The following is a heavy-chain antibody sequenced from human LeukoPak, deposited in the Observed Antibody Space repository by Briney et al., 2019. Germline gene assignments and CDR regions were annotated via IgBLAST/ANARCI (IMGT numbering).Heavy chain of an antibody. CDR3: ATRIGDWQQLVLLFDY. D-gene: IGHD6-13*01. CDR1: GYTFTSYD. V-gene: IGHV1-8*01. Sequence: GASVKVSCKASGYTFTSYDINWVRQATGQGLEWMGWMNPNSGNTGYAQKFQGRVTMTEDTSTDTAYMELSSLRSEDTAVYYCATRIGDWQQLVLLFDYWGQGTLVTVSS. J-gene: IGHJ4*02. CDR2: MNPNSGNT.